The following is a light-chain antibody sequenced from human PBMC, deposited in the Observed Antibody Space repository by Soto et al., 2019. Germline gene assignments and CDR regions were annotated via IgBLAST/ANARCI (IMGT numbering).Light chain of an antibody. V-gene: IGLV2-8*01. CDR3: SSYAGSNSVV. CDR1: SSDVGGYNF. Sequence: QSALPQPPSASGSPGQSVTISCTGTSSDVGGYNFVSWYQQHPGKAPKLMIYEVSKRPSGVPDRFSGSKSGNTASLTVSGLQAEDEAEYHCSSYAGSNSVVFGGGTQLTVL. CDR2: EVS. J-gene: IGLJ2*01.